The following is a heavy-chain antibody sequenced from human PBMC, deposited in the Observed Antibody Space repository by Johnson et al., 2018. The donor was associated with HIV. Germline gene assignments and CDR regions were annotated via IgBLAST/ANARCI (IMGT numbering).Heavy chain of an antibody. V-gene: IGHV3-30*02. J-gene: IGHJ3*02. D-gene: IGHD4-17*01. CDR2: IRYDGSNK. CDR1: GFTFSTYG. Sequence: QVQLVESGGGVVQPGGSLRLSCAASGFTFSTYGMHWVRQAPGKGLEWVAFIRYDGSNKYYADSVKGRFTISRDNSKNTLYLQINSLRAEDTAVYYCATHLSDYSDTRTDDAFDIWGQGTVVTVSS. CDR3: ATHLSDYSDTRTDDAFDI.